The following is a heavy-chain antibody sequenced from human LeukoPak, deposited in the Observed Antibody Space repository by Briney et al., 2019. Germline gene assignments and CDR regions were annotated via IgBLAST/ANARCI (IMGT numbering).Heavy chain of an antibody. Sequence: SETLSLTCTVSGGSVSSGSYYWSWIRQPPRKGLEWIGYIYYSGSTNYNPSLKSRVTISVDTSKNQFSLKLSSVTAADTAVYYCARRGDYDSSGFDYWGQGTLVTVSS. CDR1: GGSVSSGSYY. D-gene: IGHD3-22*01. CDR2: IYYSGST. CDR3: ARRGDYDSSGFDY. J-gene: IGHJ4*02. V-gene: IGHV4-61*01.